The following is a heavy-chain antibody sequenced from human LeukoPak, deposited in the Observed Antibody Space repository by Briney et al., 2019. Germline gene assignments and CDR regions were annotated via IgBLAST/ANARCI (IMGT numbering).Heavy chain of an antibody. CDR1: GFTFSSYE. CDR2: ISSSGSTI. Sequence: PGGSLRLSCAASGFTFSSYEMNWVRQAPGKGLEWVSYISSSGSTIYYADSVKGRFTISRDNAKNSLYLQMNSLRAEDTAVYYCAGWFGEWKTRYYYYMDVWGKGTTVTISS. V-gene: IGHV3-48*03. CDR3: AGWFGEWKTRYYYYMDV. D-gene: IGHD3-10*01. J-gene: IGHJ6*03.